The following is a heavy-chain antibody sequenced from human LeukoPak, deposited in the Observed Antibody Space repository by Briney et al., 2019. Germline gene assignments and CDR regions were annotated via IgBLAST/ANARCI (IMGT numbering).Heavy chain of an antibody. J-gene: IGHJ5*02. CDR3: AIAPYCSSTSCPNWFDP. CDR1: GYTFTGYY. Sequence: ASVKVSCKASGYTFTGYYMHWVRQAPGQGLEWMGWINPNSGGTTYAQKFQGRVTMTRDTSISTAYMELSRLRADDTAVYYCAIAPYCSSTSCPNWFDPWGQGTLVTVSP. CDR2: INPNSGGT. D-gene: IGHD2-2*01. V-gene: IGHV1-2*02.